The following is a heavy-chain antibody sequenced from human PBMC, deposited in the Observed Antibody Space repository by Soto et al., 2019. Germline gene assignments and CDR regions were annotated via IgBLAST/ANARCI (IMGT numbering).Heavy chain of an antibody. CDR1: GGSISSCGYY. Sequence: SETLSLTCTVSGGSISSCGYYWSWIRQHPGKGLEWIGYIYYSGSTYYNPSLKSRVTISVDTSKNQFSLKLSSVTAADTAVYYCARSHYYGSGTLGYWGQGTLVTVSS. CDR2: IYYSGST. J-gene: IGHJ4*02. CDR3: ARSHYYGSGTLGY. D-gene: IGHD3-10*01. V-gene: IGHV4-31*03.